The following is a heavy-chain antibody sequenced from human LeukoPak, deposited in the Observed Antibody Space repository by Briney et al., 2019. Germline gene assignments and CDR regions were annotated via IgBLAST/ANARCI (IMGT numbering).Heavy chain of an antibody. CDR3: ARGIVVVTASHFDY. Sequence: ASVKVSCKASGYTFTGYYMHWVRQAPGQGLEWMGRTDPNSGGTNYAQKFQGRVTMTRDTSISTAYMELSRLRSDDTAVYYCARGIVVVTASHFDYWGQGTLVTVSS. V-gene: IGHV1-2*06. J-gene: IGHJ4*02. CDR1: GYTFTGYY. CDR2: TDPNSGGT. D-gene: IGHD2-21*02.